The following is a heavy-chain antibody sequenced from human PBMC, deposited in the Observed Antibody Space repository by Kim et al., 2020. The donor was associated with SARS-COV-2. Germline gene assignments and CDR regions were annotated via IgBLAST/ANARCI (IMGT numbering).Heavy chain of an antibody. V-gene: IGHV1-24*01. CDR3: ATATIFVVVRWFDP. D-gene: IGHD3-3*01. Sequence: YAQKSQGRVNMTEDTSTDTAYMELSSLRSEDTAVYYCATATIFVVVRWFDPWGQGTLVTVSS. J-gene: IGHJ5*02.